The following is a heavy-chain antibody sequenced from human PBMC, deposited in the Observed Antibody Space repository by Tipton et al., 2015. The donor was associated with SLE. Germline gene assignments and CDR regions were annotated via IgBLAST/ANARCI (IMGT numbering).Heavy chain of an antibody. CDR2: IYHSGST. D-gene: IGHD3-3*01. V-gene: IGHV4-59*12. CDR3: ARDGKLYYDFWGGYRYFDY. Sequence: TLSLTCTVSGGSINGYYWNWFRQPPGRELEWIGYIYHSGSTNYNPSLKSRVTISVDTSKNQFSLKLSSVTAADTAVYYCARDGKLYYDFWGGYRYFDYWGQGTLVTVSS. J-gene: IGHJ4*02. CDR1: GGSINGYY.